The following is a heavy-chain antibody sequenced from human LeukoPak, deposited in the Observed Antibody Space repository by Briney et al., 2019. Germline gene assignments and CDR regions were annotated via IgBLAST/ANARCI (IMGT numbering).Heavy chain of an antibody. CDR1: GYTFTSYY. CDR2: ISPYNLNT. D-gene: IGHD4-17*01. V-gene: IGHV1-18*04. Sequence: ASVTVSCKASGYTFTSYYMHWVRQAPGQGLEWMGWISPYNLNTNYAQKLQGRVTMTTDTSTSAAYMELRSLRSDDTAVYYCARDGGFGDYLIIWGQGTMVTVSS. CDR3: ARDGGFGDYLII. J-gene: IGHJ3*02.